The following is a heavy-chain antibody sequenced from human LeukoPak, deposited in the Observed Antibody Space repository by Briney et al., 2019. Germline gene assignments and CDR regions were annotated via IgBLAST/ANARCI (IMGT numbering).Heavy chain of an antibody. V-gene: IGHV3-53*01. CDR1: GFTVSSNY. CDR2: NYSGGST. J-gene: IGHJ4*02. Sequence: GGSLRLSCAASGFTVSSNYMSWVRQAPGKGLEWVSVNYSGGSTYYADSVKGRFTISRDNSKNTLYLQMNSLRAEDTAVYYCARDIAYDSSGYYSPHFDYWGQGTLVTVSS. D-gene: IGHD3-22*01. CDR3: ARDIAYDSSGYYSPHFDY.